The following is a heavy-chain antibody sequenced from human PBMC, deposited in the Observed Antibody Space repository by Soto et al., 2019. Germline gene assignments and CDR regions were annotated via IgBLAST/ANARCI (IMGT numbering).Heavy chain of an antibody. CDR1: GGTFSSYA. CDR3: ARCLLSPYSSSRQGAFDI. D-gene: IGHD6-6*01. J-gene: IGHJ3*02. CDR2: IIPIFGTA. Sequence: QVQLVQSGAEVKKPGSSVKVSCKASGGTFSSYAISWVRQAPGQGLEWMGGIIPIFGTANYAQKFQGRVTITADESTSTAYMELSSLRSEDTAVYYCARCLLSPYSSSRQGAFDIWGQGTMVTVSS. V-gene: IGHV1-69*01.